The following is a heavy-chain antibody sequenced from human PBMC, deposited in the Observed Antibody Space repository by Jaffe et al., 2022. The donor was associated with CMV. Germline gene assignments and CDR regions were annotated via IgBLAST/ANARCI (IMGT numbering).Heavy chain of an antibody. CDR1: GFTFSSYS. J-gene: IGHJ4*02. V-gene: IGHV3-21*01. Sequence: EVQLVESGGGLVKPGGSLRLSCAASGFTFSSYSMNWVRQAPGKGLEWVSSISSSSSYIYYADSVKGRFTISRDNAKNSLYLQMNSLRAEDTAVYYCARDRGIAAAGTLDYWGQGTLVTVSS. CDR2: ISSSSSYI. CDR3: ARDRGIAAAGTLDY. D-gene: IGHD6-13*01.